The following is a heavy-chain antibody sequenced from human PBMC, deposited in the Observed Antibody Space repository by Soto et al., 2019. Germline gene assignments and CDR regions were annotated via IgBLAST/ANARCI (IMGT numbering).Heavy chain of an antibody. V-gene: IGHV1-2*04. J-gene: IGHJ6*02. Sequence: ASVKVSCKASGYTFTGYYMHWVRQAPGQGLEWMGWINPNSGGTNYAQKFQGWVTMTRDTSISTAYMELSRLGSDDTAVYYCARELAAAGSYGMDVWGQGTTVTVSS. D-gene: IGHD6-13*01. CDR2: INPNSGGT. CDR1: GYTFTGYY. CDR3: ARELAAAGSYGMDV.